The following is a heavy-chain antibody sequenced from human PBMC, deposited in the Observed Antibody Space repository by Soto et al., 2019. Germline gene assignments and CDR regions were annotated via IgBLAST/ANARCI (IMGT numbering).Heavy chain of an antibody. D-gene: IGHD6-13*01. Sequence: EAPLLESGGQLVQPGGSLRLSRAASGFTFSTYTMNWVRQAPGKGLEWVAGIFPGGSTYYANSVKGRFTISRDHSQSSVFLQMSSLRDEDTAVYYCAKDRQPAGIWTFDLWGQGTLVTVSS. CDR3: AKDRQPAGIWTFDL. CDR1: GFTFSTYT. J-gene: IGHJ4*02. CDR2: IFPGGST. V-gene: IGHV3-23*03.